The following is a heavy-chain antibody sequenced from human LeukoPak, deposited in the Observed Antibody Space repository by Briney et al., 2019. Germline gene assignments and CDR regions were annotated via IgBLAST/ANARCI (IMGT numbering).Heavy chain of an antibody. D-gene: IGHD3-9*01. J-gene: IGHJ4*02. CDR3: TTDSNNYCDILTGYYPLDY. CDR2: IKSKTDGGTT. CDR1: GFTFSNAW. Sequence: PGGSLRLSCAASGFTFSNAWMSWVRQAPGKGLEWVGRIKSKTDGGTTDYAAPVKGRFTISRDDSKNTLYLQVNSLKTEDTAVYYCTTDSNNYCDILTGYYPLDYWGQGTLVTVSS. V-gene: IGHV3-15*01.